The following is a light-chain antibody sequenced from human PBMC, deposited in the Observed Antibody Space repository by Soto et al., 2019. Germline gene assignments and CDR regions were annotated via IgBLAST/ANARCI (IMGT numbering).Light chain of an antibody. CDR2: RNN. Sequence: QSVLTQPPSASGTPGQRVTISCSGSSSNIGSNYVFWYQQLPGTAPKLLIYRNNQRPSGVPDRFSGSKSGTSASLTISGLQAEDEADYYCSSYTTISTYVFGTGTKVTVL. J-gene: IGLJ1*01. CDR3: SSYTTISTYV. V-gene: IGLV1-47*01. CDR1: SSNIGSNY.